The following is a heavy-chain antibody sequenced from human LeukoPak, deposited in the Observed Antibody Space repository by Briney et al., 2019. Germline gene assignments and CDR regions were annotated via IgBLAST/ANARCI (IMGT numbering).Heavy chain of an antibody. CDR2: ISWNSGSI. Sequence: SGGSLRLSCAASGFTFDDYAMHWVRHAPGKGLEWVSGISWNSGSIDYADSVKGRFTISRDNAKNSLYLQMNSLRAEDTALYYCAKDRVGYSYGSNWFDPWGQGTLVTVSS. CDR3: AKDRVGYSYGSNWFDP. D-gene: IGHD5-18*01. V-gene: IGHV3-9*01. J-gene: IGHJ5*02. CDR1: GFTFDDYA.